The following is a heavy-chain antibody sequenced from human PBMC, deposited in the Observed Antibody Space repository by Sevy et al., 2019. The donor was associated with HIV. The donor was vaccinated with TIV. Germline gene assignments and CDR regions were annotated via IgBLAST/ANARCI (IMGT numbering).Heavy chain of an antibody. Sequence: GGSLRLSCTASAFSFSGYAMHWVRQAPGKGLEWVVGISDDGSRKYYVDSVKDRFTISRDNSESTLYLEMNSLRSEDTAIYYCARDRWRFLEWLRVAFDIWGQGTMVTVSS. J-gene: IGHJ3*02. D-gene: IGHD3-3*01. CDR1: AFSFSGYA. CDR3: ARDRWRFLEWLRVAFDI. V-gene: IGHV3-30-3*01. CDR2: ISDDGSRK.